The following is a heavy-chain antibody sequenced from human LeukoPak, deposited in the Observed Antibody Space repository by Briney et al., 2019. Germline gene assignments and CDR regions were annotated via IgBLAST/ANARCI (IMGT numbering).Heavy chain of an antibody. CDR2: VSYTGIP. V-gene: IGHV4-61*01. CDR3: ASGSYYFDY. J-gene: IGHJ4*02. Sequence: SETLSLTCPVSGVSVTSNTYYWSWIRQPPGEGLEWIGYVSYTGIPNYNPSLKSPATISVDTSKNQFSLKLSSVTAADTAVYYCASGSYYFDYWGQGTLVTVSS. CDR1: GVSVTSNTYY. D-gene: IGHD1-26*01.